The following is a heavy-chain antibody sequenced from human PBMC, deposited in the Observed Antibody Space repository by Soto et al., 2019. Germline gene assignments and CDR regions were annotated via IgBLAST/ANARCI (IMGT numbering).Heavy chain of an antibody. Sequence: SETLSLTCAVYGGSFSGYYWSWIRQPPGKGLEWIGEINHSGSTNYNPSLKSRVTISVDTSKNQFSRKLSSVTAADTAVYYCARGRPAAKNWFDPWGQGTLVTVSS. V-gene: IGHV4-34*01. J-gene: IGHJ5*02. CDR1: GGSFSGYY. CDR3: ARGRPAAKNWFDP. CDR2: INHSGST. D-gene: IGHD2-2*01.